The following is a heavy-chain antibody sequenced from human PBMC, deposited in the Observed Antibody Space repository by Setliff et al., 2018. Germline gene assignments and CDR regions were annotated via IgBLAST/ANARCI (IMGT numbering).Heavy chain of an antibody. Sequence: PGGSLRLSCAASGFTFSSYWVDWVRQAPGKGLEWVSNIKQDGSEKHYVDSVKGRFTISRDDAKKSLYLQMNSLRAEDTAVYYCARGLVATSGYDYYYYYMDVWGKGTTVTVSS. CDR1: GFTFSSYW. J-gene: IGHJ6*03. CDR3: ARGLVATSGYDYYYYYMDV. D-gene: IGHD5-12*01. V-gene: IGHV3-7*01. CDR2: IKQDGSEK.